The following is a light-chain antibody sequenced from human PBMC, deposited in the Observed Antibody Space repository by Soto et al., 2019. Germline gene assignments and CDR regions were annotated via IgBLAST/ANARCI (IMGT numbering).Light chain of an antibody. Sequence: EIVMTQSPATLSVSPGERATLSCRASQSVSSNLAWYQQKPGQAPSLLIYGASTRATGIPARFSGSGSGTDLTLTISSLQSEDFAVYYCQQYNNSPRTFGQGTKVEIK. V-gene: IGKV3-15*01. J-gene: IGKJ1*01. CDR2: GAS. CDR3: QQYNNSPRT. CDR1: QSVSSN.